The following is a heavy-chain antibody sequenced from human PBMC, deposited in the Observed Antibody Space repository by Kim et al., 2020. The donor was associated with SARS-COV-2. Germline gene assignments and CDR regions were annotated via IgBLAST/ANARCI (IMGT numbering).Heavy chain of an antibody. J-gene: IGHJ4*02. CDR2: IIPIFGTA. V-gene: IGHV1-69*13. Sequence: SVKVSCKASGGTFSSYAISWVRQAPGQGLEWMGGIIPIFGTANYAQKFQGRVTITADESTSTAYMELSSLRSEDTAVYYCASACYGYCSSTSQPLDYWGQGTLVTVSS. CDR1: GGTFSSYA. D-gene: IGHD2-2*03. CDR3: ASACYGYCSSTSQPLDY.